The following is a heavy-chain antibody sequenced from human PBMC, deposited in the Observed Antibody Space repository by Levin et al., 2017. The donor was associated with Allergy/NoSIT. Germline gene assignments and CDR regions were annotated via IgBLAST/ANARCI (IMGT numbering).Heavy chain of an antibody. V-gene: IGHV1-18*01. CDR3: ARDSSSWYYYYYGMDV. Sequence: ASVKVSCKASGYRFNSFGISWVRQAPGQGLEWMGWVSAYNDNTNYAQKFQGRLNMTTDTSTSTAYMELRSLRSDDTAVYYCARDSSSWYYYYYGMDVWGQGTTVTVSS. D-gene: IGHD6-13*01. J-gene: IGHJ6*02. CDR1: GYRFNSFG. CDR2: VSAYNDNT.